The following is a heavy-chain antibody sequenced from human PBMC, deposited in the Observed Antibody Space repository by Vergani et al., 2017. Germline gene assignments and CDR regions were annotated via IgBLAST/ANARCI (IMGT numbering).Heavy chain of an antibody. J-gene: IGHJ2*01. CDR3: ARVANWGALYWYFDL. Sequence: QLQLQESGSGLVKPSQTLSLTCAVSGGSISSGGYSWSWIRQPPGKGLAWIGYIYHSGSTYYNPSLKSRVTISVDRSKNQFSLKLSSGTAADTAGYYCARVANWGALYWYFDLWGRGTLVTVSS. CDR2: IYHSGST. CDR1: GGSISSGGYS. V-gene: IGHV4-30-2*01. D-gene: IGHD7-27*01.